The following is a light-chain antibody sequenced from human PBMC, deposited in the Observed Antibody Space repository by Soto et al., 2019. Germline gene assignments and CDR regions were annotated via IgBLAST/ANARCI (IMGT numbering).Light chain of an antibody. CDR3: QKYSNWPPLYT. Sequence: EIVMTQSPATLSVSPGERATLSCRASQSVSSYLAWYQQKPGLPPRLLIYDASTRATGIPDRFSGSGSGTEFTLTISSLQSADFAVYYCQKYSNWPPLYTFGRGTKLEIK. CDR1: QSVSSY. J-gene: IGKJ2*01. CDR2: DAS. V-gene: IGKV3-15*01.